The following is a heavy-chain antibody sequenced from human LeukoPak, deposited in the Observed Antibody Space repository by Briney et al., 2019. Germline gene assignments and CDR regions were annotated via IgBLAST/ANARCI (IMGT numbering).Heavy chain of an antibody. J-gene: IGHJ6*02. CDR1: GFTFSNYW. V-gene: IGHV3-48*02. CDR2: ISRTSSTI. CDR3: VRIRDSGAYYFYYGMDV. Sequence: PGGSLRLSCSASGFTFSNYWMSWVRQAPGKGLEWLSYISRTSSTILYADSVKGRFTISRDQAKNSVYLQMNSLRDEDTAVYYCVRIRDSGAYYFYYGMDVWGQGTTVTVSS. D-gene: IGHD1-26*01.